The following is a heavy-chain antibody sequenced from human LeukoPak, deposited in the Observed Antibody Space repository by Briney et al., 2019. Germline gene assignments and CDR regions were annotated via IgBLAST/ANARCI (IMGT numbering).Heavy chain of an antibody. D-gene: IGHD5-24*01. J-gene: IGHJ4*02. Sequence: ASVKVSCKASGYTFTYYAMHWVRQAPGQGLQWMGWITPGGGTNYPQKFQGRVAITWDTSITTAYMDLSRLTSDDTAVYYCARDRYGDGLAHFDYWGQGALVTVSS. V-gene: IGHV1-2*02. CDR3: ARDRYGDGLAHFDY. CDR2: ITPGGGT. CDR1: GYTFTYYA.